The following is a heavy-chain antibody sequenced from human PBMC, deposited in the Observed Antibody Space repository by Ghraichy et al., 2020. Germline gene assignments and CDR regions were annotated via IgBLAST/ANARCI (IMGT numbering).Heavy chain of an antibody. CDR2: ISYDGSNK. D-gene: IGHD1-14*01. Sequence: GGSLRLSCAASGFTFSSYGMHWVRQAPGKGLEWVAVISYDGSNKYYADSVKGRFTISRDNSKNTLYLQMNSLRAEDTAVYYCVRAPDYYMDVWGKGTTVTVSS. CDR1: GFTFSSYG. J-gene: IGHJ6*03. CDR3: VRAPDYYMDV. V-gene: IGHV3-30*03.